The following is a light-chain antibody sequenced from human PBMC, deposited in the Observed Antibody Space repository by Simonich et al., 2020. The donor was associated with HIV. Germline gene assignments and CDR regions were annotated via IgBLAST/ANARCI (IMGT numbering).Light chain of an antibody. J-gene: IGLJ2*01. CDR1: SSDVGSYNL. CDR2: EGS. V-gene: IGLV2-23*01. Sequence: QSALTQPASVSGSPGQSITISCTGTSSDVGSYNLVSWYPQHPGKAPKIMIYEGSKRPSGVSNRFSGSKSGNKASLTISGLQAEDEADYYCCSYAGSSTYVVFGGGTKLTVL. CDR3: CSYAGSSTYVV.